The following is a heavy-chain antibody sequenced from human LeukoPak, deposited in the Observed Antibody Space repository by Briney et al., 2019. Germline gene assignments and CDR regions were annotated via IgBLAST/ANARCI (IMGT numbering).Heavy chain of an antibody. D-gene: IGHD3-9*01. Sequence: PGGSLRLSCAASGFTFDDYAMHWVRQAPGKGLEWVSLISGDGDSTYYGDSVKGRFTISRDKSKNSLYLQMNSLRTEDTALYYCAKDIRIYYDILTGYYNFYYYGMDVWGQGTTVTVSS. J-gene: IGHJ6*02. CDR2: ISGDGDST. CDR1: GFTFDDYA. CDR3: AKDIRIYYDILTGYYNFYYYGMDV. V-gene: IGHV3-43*02.